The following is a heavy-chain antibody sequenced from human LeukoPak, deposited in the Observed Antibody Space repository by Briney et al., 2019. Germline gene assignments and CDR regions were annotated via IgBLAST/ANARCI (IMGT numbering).Heavy chain of an antibody. CDR2: ISSSDDST. J-gene: IGHJ4*02. CDR3: ARDPGAFEYSSRGSFDY. V-gene: IGHV3-23*01. Sequence: GGSLRLSCAASGFSFSTYALSWVRHAPGKGLEWVSAISSSDDSTYYADSVKGRFTISRDISKTTLYLQMNSLRAEDTAVYYCARDPGAFEYSSRGSFDYWGQGTLVTVSS. CDR1: GFSFSTYA. D-gene: IGHD6-6*01.